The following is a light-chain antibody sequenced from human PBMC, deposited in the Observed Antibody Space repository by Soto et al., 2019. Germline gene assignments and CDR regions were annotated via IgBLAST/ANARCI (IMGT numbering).Light chain of an antibody. CDR2: DVS. Sequence: QSALTQPASVSGSPGQSITISCTGTSSDIGGYNYVSWYQHHPGKAPKLLIYDVSNRPSVVSNRFSGSKSDNTASLTISVLQPEDEADYYCSSYTTSNTRQIVFGTGTKVTVL. J-gene: IGLJ1*01. V-gene: IGLV2-14*03. CDR3: SSYTTSNTRQIV. CDR1: SSDIGGYNY.